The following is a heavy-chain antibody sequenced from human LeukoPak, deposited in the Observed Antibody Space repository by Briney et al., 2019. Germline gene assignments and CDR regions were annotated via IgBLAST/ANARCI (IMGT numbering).Heavy chain of an antibody. J-gene: IGHJ4*02. CDR3: ARAGVGATPADY. CDR2: INSDGSST. CDR1: GFTFSSYS. D-gene: IGHD1-26*01. Sequence: TGGSLRLSCAASGFTFSSYSMNWVRQAPGKGLVWVSRINSDGSSTSYADSVKGRFTISRDNAKNTLYLQMNSLRAEDTAVYYCARAGVGATPADYWGQGTLVTVSS. V-gene: IGHV3-74*01.